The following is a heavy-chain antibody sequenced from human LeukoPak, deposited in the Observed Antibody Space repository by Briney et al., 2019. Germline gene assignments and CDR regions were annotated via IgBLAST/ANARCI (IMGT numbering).Heavy chain of an antibody. J-gene: IGHJ6*03. CDR2: INPSGGST. V-gene: IGHV1-46*01. Sequence: ASVKVSCKASGYTFTTYYLYWVRQAPGQGLEWMEIINPSGGSTNYAQKFRGRVTMTRDTSTSTVYMELSSLRSEDTAVYYCARGPRITMVRGGQWYYYMDVWGKGTTVTISS. CDR3: ARGPRITMVRGGQWYYYMDV. CDR1: GYTFTTYY. D-gene: IGHD3-10*01.